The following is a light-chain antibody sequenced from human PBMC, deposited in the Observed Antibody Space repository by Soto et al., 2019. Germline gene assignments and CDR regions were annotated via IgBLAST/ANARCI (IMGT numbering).Light chain of an antibody. CDR1: QSVITY. Sequence: EIVLTQSPATLSLSPGERATLSCRASQSVITYLAWYQQKPGQAPRLLIYGASNRATGIPARFSGSGSGTDFTLTISSLEPEDFAVYYCQQYNNWPAITFGQGTRLEI. CDR3: QQYNNWPAIT. J-gene: IGKJ5*01. V-gene: IGKV3-11*01. CDR2: GAS.